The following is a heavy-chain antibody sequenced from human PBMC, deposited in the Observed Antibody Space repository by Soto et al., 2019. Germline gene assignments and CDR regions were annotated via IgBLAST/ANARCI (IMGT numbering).Heavy chain of an antibody. CDR1: GASISGFY. D-gene: IGHD1-1*01. V-gene: IGHV4-4*07. CDR2: IYATGTT. J-gene: IGHJ5*02. CDR3: VRDRTKPLPEWFDP. Sequence: PSETLSLTCTVCGASISGFYCSWIRKSAGKGLEWIGRIYATGTTDYNPSLKSRVMMSVDTSKKQFSLKLRSVTAADTAVYYCVRDRTKPLPEWFDPWGQG.